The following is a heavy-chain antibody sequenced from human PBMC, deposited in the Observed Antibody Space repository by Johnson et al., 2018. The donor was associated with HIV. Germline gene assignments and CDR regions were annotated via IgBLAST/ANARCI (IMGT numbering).Heavy chain of an antibody. D-gene: IGHD3-9*01. CDR3: ARDGRDLVTRGSFDV. CDR1: GITVGTNY. Sequence: MLLVESGGGLVQPGGSLRLSCAASGITVGTNYMSWVRQAPGKGLEWVSVIFSVGDVYYADSVKGRFTISRDNSKNMVSLQMNSLRPEDTAVYYCARDGRDLVTRGSFDVWGQGTVVTVSS. CDR2: IFSVGDV. V-gene: IGHV3-66*02. J-gene: IGHJ3*01.